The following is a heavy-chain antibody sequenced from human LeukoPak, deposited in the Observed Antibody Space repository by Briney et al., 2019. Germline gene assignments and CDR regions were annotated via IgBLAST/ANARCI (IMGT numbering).Heavy chain of an antibody. Sequence: GGSLRLSCAASGFTFSSYAMRWVRQAPGKGLEWVSAIGGGGGSTYYADSVRRRITFSRDNTKNTLYLQMNRMSAEETAVYYCARGGRAFDVWGEGTLISVPP. CDR1: GFTFSSYA. J-gene: IGHJ3*01. V-gene: IGHV3-23*01. CDR3: ARGGRAFDV. CDR2: IGGGGGST.